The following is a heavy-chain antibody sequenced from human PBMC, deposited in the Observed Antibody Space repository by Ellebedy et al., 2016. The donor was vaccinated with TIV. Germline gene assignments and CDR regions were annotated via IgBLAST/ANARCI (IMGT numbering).Heavy chain of an antibody. J-gene: IGHJ4*02. CDR2: IKQDGSEK. D-gene: IGHD3-10*01. V-gene: IGHV3-7*01. CDR1: GFTLSSYW. Sequence: GESLKISCAASGFTLSSYWMSWVRQAPGKGREWVANIKQDGSEKYYVDSVKGRFTISRDNAKNSLYLQMNSLRAEDTAVYFCGRAIGSGSCYWGQGTLVTVSS. CDR3: GRAIGSGSCY.